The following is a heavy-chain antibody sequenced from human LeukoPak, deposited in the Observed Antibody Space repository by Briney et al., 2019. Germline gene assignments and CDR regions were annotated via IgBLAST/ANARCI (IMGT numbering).Heavy chain of an antibody. D-gene: IGHD6-13*01. V-gene: IGHV4-59*12. CDR1: GGSISSSY. CDR2: IYHDGRT. Sequence: SETLSLTCTVSGGSISSSYWSWIRQPPGKGLEWIGYIYHDGRTNYNPSLKSRVTMSVDTSKNQFSLKLSSVTAADTAVYYCARAAIEGYSSSWYDFRYYYMDVWGKGTTVTISS. J-gene: IGHJ6*03. CDR3: ARAAIEGYSSSWYDFRYYYMDV.